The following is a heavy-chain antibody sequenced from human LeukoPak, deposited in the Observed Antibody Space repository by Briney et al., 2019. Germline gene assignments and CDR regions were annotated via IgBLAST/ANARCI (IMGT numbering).Heavy chain of an antibody. CDR1: GFTVSSYA. Sequence: GGSLRLSCEASGFTVSSYAMHWVRQAPGKGLEWLAIVSHDGIKQNYADSVQGRFTISRDKSKNTLFLQMNSLRVEDTAVYYCGKDKISGGSGSMLDFWGQGTLVTVSS. CDR2: VSHDGIKQ. D-gene: IGHD3-10*01. J-gene: IGHJ4*02. V-gene: IGHV3-30*04. CDR3: GKDKISGGSGSMLDF.